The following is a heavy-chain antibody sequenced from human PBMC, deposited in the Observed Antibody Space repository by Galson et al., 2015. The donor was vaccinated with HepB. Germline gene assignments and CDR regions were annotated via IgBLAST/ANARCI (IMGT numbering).Heavy chain of an antibody. CDR1: GYTFTAYL. CDR3: ASANYYDSSGYYPPLI. CDR2: INPNSGGT. D-gene: IGHD3-22*01. Sequence: SVKVSCKASGYTFTAYLMHWVRQAPGQGLEWMGRINPNSGGTNYAQKFQGRVTMTRDTSITTAYMELSRLRSDDTAVYYCASANYYDSSGYYPPLIWGQGTLGTVSS. V-gene: IGHV1-2*06. J-gene: IGHJ4*02.